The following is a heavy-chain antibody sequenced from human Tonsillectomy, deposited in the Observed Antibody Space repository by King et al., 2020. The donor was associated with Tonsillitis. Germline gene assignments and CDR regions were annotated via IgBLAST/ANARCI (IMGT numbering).Heavy chain of an antibody. Sequence: QLVQSGGGVVQPGRSLRLSCAASRFTFSTYGMHWVRQAPGKGLEWVAVISNDGGKEYYVDSVKGRFTISRDNSKSTLYLQMNSLRAEDTAVYYCARGLGASAISFLIGYWGQGTLVTVSS. CDR2: ISNDGGKE. V-gene: IGHV3-30*03. D-gene: IGHD3-16*01. CDR3: ARGLGASAISFLIGY. CDR1: RFTFSTYG. J-gene: IGHJ4*02.